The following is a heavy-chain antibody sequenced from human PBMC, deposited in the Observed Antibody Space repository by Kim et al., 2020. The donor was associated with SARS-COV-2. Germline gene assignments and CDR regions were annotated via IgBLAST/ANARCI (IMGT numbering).Heavy chain of an antibody. V-gene: IGHV3-49*03. CDR1: GFTFGDYA. J-gene: IGHJ6*02. CDR3: TRDSLSPARYNWNDPRYYYYGMDV. Sequence: GGSLRLSCTASGFTFGDYAMSWFRQAPGKGLEWVGFIRSKAYGGTTEYAASVKGRFTISRDDSKSIAYLQMNSLKTEDTAVYYCTRDSLSPARYNWNDPRYYYYGMDVWGQGTTVTVSS. D-gene: IGHD1-1*01. CDR2: IRSKAYGGTT.